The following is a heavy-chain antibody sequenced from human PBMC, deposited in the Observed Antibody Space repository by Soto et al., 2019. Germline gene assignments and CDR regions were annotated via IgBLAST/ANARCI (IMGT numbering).Heavy chain of an antibody. CDR3: AKWSRGGSYYCDF. V-gene: IGHV3-23*01. Sequence: GGSLRLSCQVSGFTFGSYATSWVRQAPGKGLEWVALVQSNHVTYYADSVRGRFTVSRDNSKNTLYLQMDSLRVEDTALYYCAKWSRGGSYYCDFCGQGSMVTVSA. CDR2: VQSNHVT. CDR1: GFTFGSYA. D-gene: IGHD3-10*01. J-gene: IGHJ4*02.